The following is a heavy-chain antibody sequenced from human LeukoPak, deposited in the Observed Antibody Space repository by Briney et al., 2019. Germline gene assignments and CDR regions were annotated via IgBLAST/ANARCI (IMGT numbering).Heavy chain of an antibody. CDR1: GYTFTGYY. J-gene: IGHJ5*02. CDR3: ARDGRVGLYYENWFDP. V-gene: IGHV1-2*02. D-gene: IGHD3-22*01. Sequence: ASVKVSCKASGYTFTGYYMHWVRQAPGQGLEWMGWINPNSGGTNYAQKFQGRVTMTRDTSISTAYVELSRLRSDDTAVYYCARDGRVGLYYENWFDPWGQGTLVTVSS. CDR2: INPNSGGT.